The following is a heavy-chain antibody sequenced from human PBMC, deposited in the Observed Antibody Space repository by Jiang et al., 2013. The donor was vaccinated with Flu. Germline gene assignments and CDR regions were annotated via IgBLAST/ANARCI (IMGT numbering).Heavy chain of an antibody. CDR2: INSETGGT. Sequence: SGAEVKKPGASVKVSCKASGYTFTAYYIHWVRQAPGQGLEWMGWINSETGGTNYAQKFQGRVTMTRDTSISTAYMELNRLRSDDTAVYYCARDQYGAYDRWFDPWGQGTLVTVSS. CDR1: GYTFTAYY. CDR3: ARDQYGAYDRWFDP. D-gene: IGHD4-17*01. V-gene: IGHV1-2*02. J-gene: IGHJ5*02.